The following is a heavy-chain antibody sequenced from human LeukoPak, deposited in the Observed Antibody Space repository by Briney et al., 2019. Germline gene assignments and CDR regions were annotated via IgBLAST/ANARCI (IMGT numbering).Heavy chain of an antibody. CDR1: GFSVRTTF. CDR3: ARERDGYTHDAFDI. CDR2: ISIRSSTI. J-gene: IGHJ3*02. V-gene: IGHV3-48*01. D-gene: IGHD5-24*01. Sequence: GGSLRLSCAASGFSVRTTFMSWVRQTPDKGLEWVSYISIRSSTIYYADSVKGRFTISRDNAKNSLYVQMNSLRAEDTAVYYCARERDGYTHDAFDIWGQGTMVTVSS.